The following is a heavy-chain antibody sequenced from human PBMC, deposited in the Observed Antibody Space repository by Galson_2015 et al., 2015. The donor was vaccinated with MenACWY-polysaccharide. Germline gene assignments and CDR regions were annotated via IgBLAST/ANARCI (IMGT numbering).Heavy chain of an antibody. D-gene: IGHD2-15*01. J-gene: IGHJ6*02. Sequence: LSLTCTVSGGSISSSNYYWGWIRQSPEKGLEWIGTISYSGSTYYSPSLKSRVTISVDTSKNQFSLKLSSVTAADTAVYYCASRLAQVGIAGYGYGMDVWGQGTTVTVSS. V-gene: IGHV4-39*01. CDR2: ISYSGST. CDR3: ASRLAQVGIAGYGYGMDV. CDR1: GGSISSSNYY.